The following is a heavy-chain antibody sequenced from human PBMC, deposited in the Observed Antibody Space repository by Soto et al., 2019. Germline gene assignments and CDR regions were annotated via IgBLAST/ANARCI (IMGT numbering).Heavy chain of an antibody. CDR3: ARGPRGDYVSYYYYYYMDV. Sequence: ASVKVSCKASGYTFTSYDINWVRQATGQGLEWMGWMNPNSGNTGYAQKFQGRVTMTRNTSISTAYMELSSLRSEDTAVYYCARGPRGDYVSYYYYYYMDVGGKGTTVTVSS. CDR2: MNPNSGNT. D-gene: IGHD4-17*01. CDR1: GYTFTSYD. J-gene: IGHJ6*03. V-gene: IGHV1-8*01.